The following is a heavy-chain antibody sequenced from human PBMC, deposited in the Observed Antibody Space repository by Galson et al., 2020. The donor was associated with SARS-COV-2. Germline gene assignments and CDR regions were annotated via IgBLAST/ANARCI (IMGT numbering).Heavy chain of an antibody. Sequence: GGSLRLSCAASGFTFSRYAMAWVRQAPGKGLEWVSGISGGGGSTYYADSVKGRFTISRDISQNTVYLQTSSLRAEDTAVYYCAKDRGNDYGDQLDFWGQGTQVTVSS. V-gene: IGHV3-23*01. CDR3: AKDRGNDYGDQLDF. D-gene: IGHD4-17*01. CDR1: GFTFSRYA. CDR2: ISGGGGST. J-gene: IGHJ4*02.